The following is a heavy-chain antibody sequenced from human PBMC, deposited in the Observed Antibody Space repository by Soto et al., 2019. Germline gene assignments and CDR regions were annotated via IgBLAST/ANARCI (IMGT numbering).Heavy chain of an antibody. CDR1: GGSISSYY. D-gene: IGHD4-17*01. Sequence: QVQLQESGPGLVKPSETLSLTCTVSGGSISSYYWSWIRQPPGKGLEWIGYIYYSGSTNYNPSLESRLTISVDTSKNQFSLKLSSVTAADTAVYFCASRYGGTLDYWGQGTLVTVSS. CDR3: ASRYGGTLDY. CDR2: IYYSGST. V-gene: IGHV4-59*08. J-gene: IGHJ4*02.